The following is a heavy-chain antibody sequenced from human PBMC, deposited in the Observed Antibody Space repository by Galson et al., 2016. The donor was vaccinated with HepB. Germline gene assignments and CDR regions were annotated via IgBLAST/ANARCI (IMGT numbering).Heavy chain of an antibody. CDR1: GGTFNNYA. J-gene: IGHJ4*02. CDR3: ARDISPSVGGY. D-gene: IGHD3-16*01. V-gene: IGHV1-69*13. CDR2: FIFLYGTP. Sequence: SVKVSCKASGGTFNNYAVTWVRQAPGQGLEYMGQFIFLYGTPKYAPKFQGRVSITADDSSGTAYMEMSSLKSEDTAVYYCARDISPSVGGYWGQGTLVTVSS.